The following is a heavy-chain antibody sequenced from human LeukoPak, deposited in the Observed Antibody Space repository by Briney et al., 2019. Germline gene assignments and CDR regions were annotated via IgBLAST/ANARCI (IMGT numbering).Heavy chain of an antibody. CDR1: GYTFTSYY. J-gene: IGHJ4*02. CDR2: MNPNSGNT. V-gene: IGHV1-8*02. Sequence: ASVKVSCKASGYTFTSYYMHWVRQAPGQGLEWMEWMNPNSGNTGYAQKFQGRVTMTRNTSISTAYMELSSLRSEDTAVYYCARGGGVRFLEWLFDWGQGTLVTVSS. D-gene: IGHD3-3*01. CDR3: ARGGGVRFLEWLFD.